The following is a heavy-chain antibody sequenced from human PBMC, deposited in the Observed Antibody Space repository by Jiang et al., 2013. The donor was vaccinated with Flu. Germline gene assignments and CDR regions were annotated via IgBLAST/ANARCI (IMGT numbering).Heavy chain of an antibody. V-gene: IGHV1-8*01. CDR1: GYSFTSFH. CDR3: ARDNGAYARWVAH. D-gene: IGHD4-17*01. CDR2: MNPNTGKT. J-gene: IGHJ4*02. Sequence: LVESGAEVKKPGASVKVSCKASGYSFTSFHINWVRQATGQGLEWMGWMNPNTGKTVYAERFQGRVTMTRDTSANTAYMDLSSLRSEDTAVYYCARDNGAYARWVAHWGQGTLVTVSS.